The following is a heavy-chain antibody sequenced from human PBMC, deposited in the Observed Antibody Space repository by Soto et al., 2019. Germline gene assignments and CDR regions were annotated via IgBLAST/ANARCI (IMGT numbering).Heavy chain of an antibody. J-gene: IGHJ4*02. Sequence: ASVKVSCKASGYTFTSLDINWVRQATGQGLEWMGWMNPNSGSTGSAQKFQGRVAMTRDTSINTAYMELSSLRSDDTAVYYCARGRGYCDGIDYWGQGTLVTVSS. V-gene: IGHV1-8*01. CDR2: MNPNSGST. CDR3: ARGRGYCDGIDY. CDR1: GYTFTSLD. D-gene: IGHD1-26*01.